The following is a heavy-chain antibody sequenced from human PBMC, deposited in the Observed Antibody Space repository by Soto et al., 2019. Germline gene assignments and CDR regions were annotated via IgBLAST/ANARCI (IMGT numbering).Heavy chain of an antibody. CDR1: GFTFSSYA. D-gene: IGHD3-10*01. CDR2: ISGSGGST. V-gene: IGHV3-23*01. Sequence: GGSLRLSCAASGFTFSSYAMSWVRQAPGKGLEWVSAISGSGGSTYYADSVKGRFTISRANSKNTLYLQMNSLRAEDTAVYYCAKDPPPYYYGSGRKTGYYYGMDVWGQGTTVTVSS. J-gene: IGHJ6*02. CDR3: AKDPPPYYYGSGRKTGYYYGMDV.